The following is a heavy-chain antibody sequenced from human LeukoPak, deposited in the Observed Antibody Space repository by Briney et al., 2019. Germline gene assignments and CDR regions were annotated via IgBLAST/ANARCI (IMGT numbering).Heavy chain of an antibody. Sequence: GGSLRLSCAASGFTFRNYWMSWARQAPGKGLEWVANIKQDGSEKYYVDSVKGRFTISRDNAKKSLYLQMNSLRAEDTAVYYCARRRCSSTSCFIDYWGQGTLVTVSS. J-gene: IGHJ4*02. CDR2: IKQDGSEK. D-gene: IGHD2-2*01. V-gene: IGHV3-7*01. CDR3: ARRRCSSTSCFIDY. CDR1: GFTFRNYW.